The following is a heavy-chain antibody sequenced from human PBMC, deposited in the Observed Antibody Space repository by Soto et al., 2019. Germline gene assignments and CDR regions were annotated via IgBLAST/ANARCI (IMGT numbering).Heavy chain of an antibody. D-gene: IGHD1-26*01. CDR2: IHPGDSET. CDR3: ARHRRAIVATTDPLHI. CDR1: GDRFSDYW. V-gene: IGHV5-51*01. Sequence: GESLKISCQVSGDRFSDYWIAWVRQTPEKRLQWMGIIHPGDSETRYSPSFQGRVTISADKSTATAYLQWSSLKSSDTAIYYCARHRRAIVATTDPLHIWGQGTMVTVSS. J-gene: IGHJ3*02.